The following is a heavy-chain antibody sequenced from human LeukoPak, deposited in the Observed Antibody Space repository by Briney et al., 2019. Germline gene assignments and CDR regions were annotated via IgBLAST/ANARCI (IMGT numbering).Heavy chain of an antibody. CDR1: GYIFNDYY. CDR3: ARGPHGRIYDILTGFDY. D-gene: IGHD3-9*01. CDR2: IKPNSGGT. J-gene: IGHJ4*02. Sequence: ASVKVSCKASGYIFNDYYIHWVRQAPGQGLEWMGWIKPNSGGTNYAQKFQGRVTMTRDTSISTAYMELSRLRSDDTAVYYCARGPHGRIYDILTGFDYWGQGTLVTVSS. V-gene: IGHV1-2*02.